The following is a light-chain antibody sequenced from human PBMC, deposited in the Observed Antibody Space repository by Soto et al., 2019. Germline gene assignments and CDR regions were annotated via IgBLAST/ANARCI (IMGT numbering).Light chain of an antibody. CDR2: GAS. CDR3: QQHNNWPWT. Sequence: EIVLTQSPGTLSLSPGERVTPSCRASQSVSSSYLAWYQQKPGQAPRLLIYGASTRATGIPARFSGSGSGTEFTLTISSLQSEDFAVYYCQQHNNWPWTFGQGTKVDIK. CDR1: QSVSSSY. V-gene: IGKV3-15*01. J-gene: IGKJ1*01.